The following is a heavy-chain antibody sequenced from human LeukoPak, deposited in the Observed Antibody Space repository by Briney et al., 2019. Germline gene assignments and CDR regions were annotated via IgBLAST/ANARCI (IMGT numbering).Heavy chain of an antibody. CDR2: IIPIFGTA. Sequence: SVKVSCKASGGTFSSYAISWVRQAPGQGLEWMGGIIPIFGTANYAQKFQGRVTITADESTSTAYMELSSLRSEDTAVYYCAREAVGYYYDSSGYYDYWGQGTLVTVSS. CDR3: AREAVGYYYDSSGYYDY. D-gene: IGHD3-22*01. J-gene: IGHJ4*02. CDR1: GGTFSSYA. V-gene: IGHV1-69*13.